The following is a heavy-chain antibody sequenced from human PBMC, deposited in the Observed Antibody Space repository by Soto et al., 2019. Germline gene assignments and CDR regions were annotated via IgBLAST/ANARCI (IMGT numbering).Heavy chain of an antibody. CDR1: GFTFSSYA. CDR2: ISGSGGST. CDR3: ATLVGGGIVVPAAVFDY. D-gene: IGHD2-2*01. V-gene: IGHV3-23*01. Sequence: PGGSLRLSCAASGFTFSSYAMSWVRQAPGKGLEWVSAISGSGGSTYYADSVKGRFTISRDNSKSTLYLQMNSLRAEDTAVYYCATLVGGGIVVPAAVFDYWGQGTLVTVSS. J-gene: IGHJ4*02.